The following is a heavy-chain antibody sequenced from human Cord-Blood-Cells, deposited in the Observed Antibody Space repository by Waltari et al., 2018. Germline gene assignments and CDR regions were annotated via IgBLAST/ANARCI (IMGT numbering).Heavy chain of an antibody. V-gene: IGHV3-23*01. CDR2: ISGSGGST. Sequence: EVQLLESGGGFVQPGGSLRLSCAASGFTFSSSAMSWVRQDPGKGLVWVSAISGSGGSTYSAESVKSRFTISRDNSKNTLYLQLNSLRAEDTAVYYCAKETGYDILTGYYFDYWGQGTLVTVSS. D-gene: IGHD3-9*01. J-gene: IGHJ4*02. CDR1: GFTFSSSA. CDR3: AKETGYDILTGYYFDY.